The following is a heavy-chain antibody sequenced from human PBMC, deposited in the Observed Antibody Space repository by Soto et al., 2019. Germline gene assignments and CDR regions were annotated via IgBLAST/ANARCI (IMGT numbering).Heavy chain of an antibody. CDR3: ARDLKPYYYYYGMDA. Sequence: ASVKVSFKASGYTFTSYGISWVRQAPGQGLEWMGWISAYNGNTNYAQRLQGRVTMTTDTSTSTAYMELRSLRSDDTAVYYCARDLKPYYYYYGMDAWGQGTTVTVSS. V-gene: IGHV1-18*04. CDR2: ISAYNGNT. CDR1: GYTFTSYG. J-gene: IGHJ6*02.